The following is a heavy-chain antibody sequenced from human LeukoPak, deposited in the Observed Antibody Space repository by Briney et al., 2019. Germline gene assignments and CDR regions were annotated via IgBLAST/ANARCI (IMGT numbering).Heavy chain of an antibody. CDR2: ISSSSSSI. V-gene: IGHV3-21*04. J-gene: IGHJ6*03. CDR1: GFTFSSYS. CDR3: AKASYYYYYLDV. Sequence: PGGSLRRSCAASGFTFSSYSMNWVRQAPGKGLEGGSSISSSSSSIYYADSVKGRFTISRENAKHSLYLQMNSLRTEDTALYYCAKASYYYYYLDVWGKGNTVTVSS.